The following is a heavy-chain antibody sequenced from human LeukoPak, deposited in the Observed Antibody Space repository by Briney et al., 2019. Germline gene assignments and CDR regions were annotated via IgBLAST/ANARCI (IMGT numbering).Heavy chain of an antibody. J-gene: IGHJ4*02. CDR2: ISSGGTDE. CDR3: ARDSTYYYDSGSSGPHYFDN. V-gene: IGHV3-30*03. D-gene: IGHD3-10*01. Sequence: GGSLRLSCAASGFTFSSYSMNWVRQAPGKGLEWVSLISSGGTDEYYADSVKGRFTISRDNSKNTLYLQLNSLRGEDTAVYYCARDSTYYYDSGSSGPHYFDNWGQGTLVTVSS. CDR1: GFTFSSYS.